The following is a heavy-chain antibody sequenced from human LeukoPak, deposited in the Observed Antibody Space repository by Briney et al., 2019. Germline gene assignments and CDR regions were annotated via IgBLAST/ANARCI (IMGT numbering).Heavy chain of an antibody. CDR2: ISGSGGST. CDR1: GFTFSSYA. J-gene: IGHJ4*02. CDR3: AKIRPSSVVVAALGY. V-gene: IGHV3-23*01. D-gene: IGHD2-15*01. Sequence: GGSLRLSCGASGFTFSSYAMSWVRQAPGKGLEWVSAISGSGGSTYYADSVKGRFTISRDNSKNTLYLQMNSLRAEDTAVYYCAKIRPSSVVVAALGYWGQGTLVTVSS.